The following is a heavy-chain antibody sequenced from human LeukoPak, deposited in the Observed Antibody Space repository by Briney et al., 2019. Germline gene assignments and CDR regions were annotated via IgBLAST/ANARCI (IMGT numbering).Heavy chain of an antibody. J-gene: IGHJ3*02. Sequence: GRSLRLSCAASGFTFSSYAMHWVRQAPGKGLEWVAVISYDGSNKYYADSVKGRFTISRDNSKNTLYLQMNSLRAEDTAVYYCARDLRQYSSSCYPDAFDIWGQGTMVTVSS. CDR1: GFTFSSYA. D-gene: IGHD6-13*01. CDR2: ISYDGSNK. V-gene: IGHV3-30-3*01. CDR3: ARDLRQYSSSCYPDAFDI.